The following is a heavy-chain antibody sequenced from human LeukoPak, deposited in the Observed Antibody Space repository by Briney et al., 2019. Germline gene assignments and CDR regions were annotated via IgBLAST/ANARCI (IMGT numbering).Heavy chain of an antibody. Sequence: SETLSLTCTVSGGSISSHYWSWIRQPSGKGLEWIGYIYYSGSTNYNPSLKSRVTISVDTSKNQFSLKLSSVTAADTAVYYCARVEYYYGPGSYFDYWGQGTLVTVSS. V-gene: IGHV4-59*11. J-gene: IGHJ4*02. CDR1: GGSISSHY. CDR3: ARVEYYYGPGSYFDY. CDR2: IYYSGST. D-gene: IGHD3-10*01.